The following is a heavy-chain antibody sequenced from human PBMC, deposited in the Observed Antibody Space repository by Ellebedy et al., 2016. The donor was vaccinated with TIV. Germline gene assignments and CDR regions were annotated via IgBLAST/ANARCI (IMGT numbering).Heavy chain of an antibody. CDR2: IYHNGNT. Sequence: MPSETLSLTCTVSGGSISSYYWTWIRQPPGKGLEWIGYIYHNGNTNYNPSLKSRVTISVDTSKNQFSLRLTSVTAADTAVYYCAGEGDCSSGTCYPLFGYWGQGILVTVSS. D-gene: IGHD2-15*01. CDR1: GGSISSYY. V-gene: IGHV4-59*12. CDR3: AGEGDCSSGTCYPLFGY. J-gene: IGHJ4*02.